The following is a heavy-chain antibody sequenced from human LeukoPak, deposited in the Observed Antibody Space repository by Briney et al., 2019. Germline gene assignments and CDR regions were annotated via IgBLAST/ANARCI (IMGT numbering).Heavy chain of an antibody. D-gene: IGHD1-26*01. CDR3: AKGWHSGSYYGMDV. J-gene: IGHJ6*02. Sequence: QPGGSLRLSCAASGFTFSSYAMSWVRQAPGKGLEWVSAISGSGGSTYYADSVKGRFTISRDNSKNTLYLQMNSLRAEDTAVYYCAKGWHSGSYYGMDVWGQGTTVTVSS. CDR1: GFTFSSYA. V-gene: IGHV3-23*01. CDR2: ISGSGGST.